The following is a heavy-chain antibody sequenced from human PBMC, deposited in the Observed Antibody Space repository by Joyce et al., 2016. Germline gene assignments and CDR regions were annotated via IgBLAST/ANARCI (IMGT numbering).Heavy chain of an antibody. J-gene: IGHJ2*01. CDR1: GFTFSSHA. CDR2: LSYDGSKE. Sequence: QVQLVESGGGVVQPGRSLRISCAASGFTFSSHARHWVRQAPGKGLEWVAVLSYDGSKENYADSLKGRFTISRDNSKNTLYLQMNSLRAEDTAVYYCVRGRMECLRSYWYLDLWGRGTLVTVSS. D-gene: IGHD5/OR15-5a*01. CDR3: VRGRMECLRSYWYLDL. V-gene: IGHV3-30*04.